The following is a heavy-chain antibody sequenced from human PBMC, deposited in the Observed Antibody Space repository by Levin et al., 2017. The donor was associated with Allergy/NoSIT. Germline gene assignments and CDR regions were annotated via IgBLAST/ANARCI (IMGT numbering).Heavy chain of an antibody. D-gene: IGHD3-16*01. Sequence: SQTLSLTCSVSGGSISSGGYYWTWIRQYPGKGLEWIGYIYNSESTYYNPSLKSRVTLSVDTSNNLFSLNLNSVTAADTALYYCARGRLPQYNDAFDIWGQGTMVTVSS. J-gene: IGHJ3*02. CDR2: IYNSEST. CDR1: GGSISSGGYY. V-gene: IGHV4-31*03. CDR3: ARGRLPQYNDAFDI.